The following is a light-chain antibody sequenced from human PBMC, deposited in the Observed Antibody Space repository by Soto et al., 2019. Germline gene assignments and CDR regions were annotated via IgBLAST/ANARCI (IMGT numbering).Light chain of an antibody. J-gene: IGKJ2*01. V-gene: IGKV3-20*01. CDR1: QSVGGNY. CDR3: QQHSNLPYT. Sequence: EIVLTQSPGTLSLSPGERATLSCRASQSVGGNYLAWYQQKPGQAPTLLIYGASTRATGVPDRFSGSGSGTDFTLAISRLEPEDYAAYFCQQHSNLPYTFGQGTKLEIK. CDR2: GAS.